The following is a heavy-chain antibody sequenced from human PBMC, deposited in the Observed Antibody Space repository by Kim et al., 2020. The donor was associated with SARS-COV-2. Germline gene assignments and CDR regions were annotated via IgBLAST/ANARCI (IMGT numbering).Heavy chain of an antibody. CDR3: ARDRDRYYGMDV. Sequence: GGSLRLSCAASGFTFSSYNMNWVRQSPGKGLEWVSSITSSPTYIYYADSVKGRFTISRDNARNSLYLRMNSLRAEDTAVYYCARDRDRYYGMDVWGQGTTVTVSS. J-gene: IGHJ6*02. D-gene: IGHD1-20*01. V-gene: IGHV3-21*01. CDR2: ITSSPTYI. CDR1: GFTFSSYN.